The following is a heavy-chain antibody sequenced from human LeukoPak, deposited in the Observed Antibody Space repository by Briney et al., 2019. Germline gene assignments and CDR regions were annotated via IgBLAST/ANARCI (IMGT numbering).Heavy chain of an antibody. J-gene: IGHJ6*02. CDR2: ISSSSSTT. CDR1: GFTFSSYS. Sequence: GGSLRLSCAASGFTFSSYSMNWVRQAPGKGLEWVSYISSSSSTTYYADSVKGRFTISRDNSKNTLYLQMNSLRAEDTAVYYCAKDGVTGIAAVVYYYYYGMDVWGQGTTVTVSS. CDR3: AKDGVTGIAAVVYYYYYGMDV. D-gene: IGHD6-13*01. V-gene: IGHV3-48*01.